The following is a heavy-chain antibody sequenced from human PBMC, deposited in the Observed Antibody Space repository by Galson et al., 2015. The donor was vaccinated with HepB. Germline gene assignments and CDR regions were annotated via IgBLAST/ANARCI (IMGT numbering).Heavy chain of an antibody. V-gene: IGHV1-18*04. J-gene: IGHJ6*02. CDR1: GYTFTSYG. D-gene: IGHD6-19*01. Sequence: SVKVSCKASGYTFTSYGISWVRQAPGQGLEWMGWISAYNGNTNYAQKLQGRVTMTTDTSTSTAYMELRSLRSDDTAVYYCARGYSSGWYIYYYYYGMDVWGQGTTVTVSS. CDR3: ARGYSSGWYIYYYYYGMDV. CDR2: ISAYNGNT.